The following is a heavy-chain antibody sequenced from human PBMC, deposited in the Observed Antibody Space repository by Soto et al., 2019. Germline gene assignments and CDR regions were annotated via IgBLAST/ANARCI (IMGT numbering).Heavy chain of an antibody. D-gene: IGHD4-17*01. CDR1: GFTFSSYA. J-gene: IGHJ4*02. CDR3: ATKYGGDAYFDY. CDR2: ISYDGSNK. Sequence: QVQLVESGGGVVQPGRSLRLSCAASGFTFSSYAMHWVRQAPGKGLEWVALISYDGSNKHYADSVKGRFTISRDNSKNTLYLQMNSLRAEDTAVYYCATKYGGDAYFDYWGQGTLVTVSS. V-gene: IGHV3-30-3*01.